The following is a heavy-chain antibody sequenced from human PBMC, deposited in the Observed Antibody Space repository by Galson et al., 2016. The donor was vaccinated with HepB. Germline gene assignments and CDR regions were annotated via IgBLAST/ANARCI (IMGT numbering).Heavy chain of an antibody. V-gene: IGHV3-7*05. CDR3: ARARSWGGYYFDN. Sequence: SLRLSCAASGFTFSNYWMSWVRQAPGKGLEWVANIKQDGSAKYYVDSVKGRFTISRDNAKNSLYLQMNSLRVEDTAVYYCARARSWGGYYFDNWGQGTLVTVSS. J-gene: IGHJ4*02. D-gene: IGHD3-16*01. CDR1: GFTFSNYW. CDR2: IKQDGSAK.